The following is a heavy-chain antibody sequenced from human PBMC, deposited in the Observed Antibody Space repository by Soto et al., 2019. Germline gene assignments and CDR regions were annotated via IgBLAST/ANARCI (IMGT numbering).Heavy chain of an antibody. CDR1: GFPFSPYW. CDR2: ISGDGTTI. CDR3: AREYYGLLTGYYNDH. V-gene: IGHV3-74*01. D-gene: IGHD3-9*01. J-gene: IGHJ4*02. Sequence: EVQLVESGGDSVQPGGPLRLSCAASGFPFSPYWMHWVRHTPGKGREWVSRISGDGTTIYYADSVTGGFTVSRDNAKNTLSLQMSGLGAEDTAVYYCAREYYGLLTGYYNDHWGQGTLVSVSS.